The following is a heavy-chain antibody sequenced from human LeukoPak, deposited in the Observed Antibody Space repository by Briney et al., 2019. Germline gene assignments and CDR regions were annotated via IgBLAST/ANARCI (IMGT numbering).Heavy chain of an antibody. CDR2: ISWNSGSI. CDR3: AKAPGIAVAGADLYYFDY. D-gene: IGHD6-19*01. J-gene: IGHJ4*02. V-gene: IGHV3-9*01. CDR1: GFTFSSYA. Sequence: PGGSLRLSCAASGFTFSSYAMHWVRQAPGKGLEWVSGISWNSGSIGYADSVKGRFTISRDNAKNSLYLQMNSLRAEDTALYYCAKAPGIAVAGADLYYFDYWGQGTLVTVSS.